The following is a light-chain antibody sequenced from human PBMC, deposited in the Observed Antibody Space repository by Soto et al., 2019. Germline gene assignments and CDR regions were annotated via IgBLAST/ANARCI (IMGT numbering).Light chain of an antibody. CDR3: SSYTTTRTLV. CDR1: NRDVGSYNL. V-gene: IGLV2-14*01. CDR2: EVR. J-gene: IGLJ3*02. Sequence: QSALTQPASVSGSPGQSITIACTGTNRDVGSYNLVSWYQQRPGEAPKLIISEVRNRPSGISYRFTGSKSGNTASLTISVLQAENEAAYYCSSYTTTRTLVFGGGPKLTVL.